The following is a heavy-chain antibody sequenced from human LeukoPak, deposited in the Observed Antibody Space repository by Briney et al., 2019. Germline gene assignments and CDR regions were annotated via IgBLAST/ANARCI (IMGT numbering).Heavy chain of an antibody. V-gene: IGHV3-66*02. CDR2: FYSGGST. Sequence: SGGSLRLSCGASGFTVSSNYMSCVRQSPGKGLECVSVFYSGGSTYYADSVKGRFTISRDNSKNTMYLQMNSLRAEDTAVYYCAREGMDAFDIWGQGTMVTVSS. CDR1: GFTVSSNY. D-gene: IGHD6-13*01. J-gene: IGHJ3*02. CDR3: AREGMDAFDI.